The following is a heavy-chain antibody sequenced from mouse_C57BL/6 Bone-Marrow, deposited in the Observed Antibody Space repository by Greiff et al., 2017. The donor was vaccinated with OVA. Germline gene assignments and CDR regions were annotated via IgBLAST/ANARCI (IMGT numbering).Heavy chain of an antibody. V-gene: IGHV1-53*01. D-gene: IGHD2-13*01. CDR3: ARYDDWPWFAY. J-gene: IGHJ3*01. Sequence: QVQLQQPGTELVKPGASVKLSCKASGYTFTSYWMHWVKQRPGQGLAWIGNINPSNGGTNYNEKFKRKATRTVDKSSSTAYMQLSSLTSEDSAVYYCARYDDWPWFAYWGQGTLVTVSA. CDR2: INPSNGGT. CDR1: GYTFTSYW.